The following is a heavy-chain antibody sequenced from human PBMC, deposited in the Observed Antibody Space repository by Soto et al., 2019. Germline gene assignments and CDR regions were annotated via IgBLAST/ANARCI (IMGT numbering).Heavy chain of an antibody. CDR1: GFTFSNAW. CDR2: IKSKTDGGTT. J-gene: IGHJ5*02. V-gene: IGHV3-15*07. CDR3: TTDPPLVVVAAIVGPEDNWFDP. Sequence: GGSLRLSCAASGFTFSNAWMNWVRQAPGKGLEWVGRIKSKTDGGTTDYAAPVKGRFTISRDDSKNTLYLQMNSLKTEDTAVYYCTTDPPLVVVAAIVGPEDNWFDPWGQGTLVTVSS. D-gene: IGHD2-15*01.